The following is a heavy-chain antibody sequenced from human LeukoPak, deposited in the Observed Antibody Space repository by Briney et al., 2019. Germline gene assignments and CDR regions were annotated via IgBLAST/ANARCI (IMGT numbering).Heavy chain of an antibody. CDR3: ARDGGYCSSGTVCYSRAEYYYYGMDV. V-gene: IGHV1-2*06. Sequence: ASVKVSCKGSGYIFPDYYIYWVRHAPGQGHEWMGRINPNSGATNYAPKFQGRVTMTRDTSISTVYMELSRLRSDDTAVYYCARDGGYCSSGTVCYSRAEYYYYGMDVWGQGTTVTVSS. D-gene: IGHD2-2*01. CDR2: INPNSGAT. CDR1: GYIFPDYY. J-gene: IGHJ6*02.